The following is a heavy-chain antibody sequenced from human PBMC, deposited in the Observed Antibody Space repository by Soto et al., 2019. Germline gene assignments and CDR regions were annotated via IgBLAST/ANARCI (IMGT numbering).Heavy chain of an antibody. D-gene: IGHD1-26*01. CDR2: ISYDGSNK. CDR3: ARDKSGSYDEGCFDY. J-gene: IGHJ4*02. Sequence: QVQLVESGGGVVQPGRSLRLSCAASGFTFSSYAMHWVRQAPGKGLEWVAVISYDGSNKYYADSVKGRFTISRDNSKNTLYLQMYSLRAEDTAVYYCARDKSGSYDEGCFDYWGQGTLVTVSS. V-gene: IGHV3-30-3*01. CDR1: GFTFSSYA.